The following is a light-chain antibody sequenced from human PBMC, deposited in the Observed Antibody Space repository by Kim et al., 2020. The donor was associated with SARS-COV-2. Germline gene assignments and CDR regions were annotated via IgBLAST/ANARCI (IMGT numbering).Light chain of an antibody. CDR2: KAS. CDR3: QQYKSYPYT. J-gene: IGKJ2*01. V-gene: IGKV1-5*03. Sequence: DIQMTQSPSTLSASVGDRVTITCRVSQSISSWLAWYQQKPGNAPKLLISKASSLESGVPSRFSGSGSGTEFTLTISSLQPDDFAAYYCQQYKSYPYTFGQGTKLEI. CDR1: QSISSW.